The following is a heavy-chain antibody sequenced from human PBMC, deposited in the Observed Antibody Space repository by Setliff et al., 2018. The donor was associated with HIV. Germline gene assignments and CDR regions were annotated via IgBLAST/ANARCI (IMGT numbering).Heavy chain of an antibody. Sequence: SGPPLVHPTETLTLTCAFSGFSLATDGVSLAWIRQPPGEGPEWLALIYWDGDTRYNPSLKGRLTVTKATSNNHVVLMMSHMDPADTATYFCAHVNSFRSVYFDSWGEGMLVTVSS. V-gene: IGHV2-5*02. J-gene: IGHJ4*01. CDR2: IYWDGDT. CDR3: AHVNSFRSVYFDS. CDR1: GFSLATDGVS. D-gene: IGHD3-10*01.